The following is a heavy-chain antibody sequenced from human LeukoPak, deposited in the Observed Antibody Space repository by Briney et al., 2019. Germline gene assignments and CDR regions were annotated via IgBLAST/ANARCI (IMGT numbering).Heavy chain of an antibody. CDR1: GVSISTYD. CDR2: IYDRGST. V-gene: IGHV4-59*01. J-gene: IGHJ4*02. CDR3: VRGRTFDN. Sequence: SETLCLTCTASGVSISTYDWSWIRQPPGKGLKWIGNIYDRGSTKYNPSLKSRVTISVDTSKNQFSLRLSSVTAADTAVYYCVRGRTFDNWGQGTLVTVSS.